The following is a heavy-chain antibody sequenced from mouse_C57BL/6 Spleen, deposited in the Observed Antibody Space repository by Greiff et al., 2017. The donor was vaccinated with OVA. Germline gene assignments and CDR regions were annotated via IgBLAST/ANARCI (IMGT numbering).Heavy chain of an antibody. CDR2: IDPEDGDT. CDR3: TTLDYYGSSYVGYFDY. D-gene: IGHD1-1*01. CDR1: GFNIKDYY. J-gene: IGHJ2*01. V-gene: IGHV14-1*01. Sequence: VQLQQSGAELVRPGASVKLSCTASGFNIKDYYMHWVKQRPEQGLEWIGRIDPEDGDTEYAPKFQGKATMTADTSSNTAYLQLSSLTSEDTAVYYCTTLDYYGSSYVGYFDYWGQGTTLTVSS.